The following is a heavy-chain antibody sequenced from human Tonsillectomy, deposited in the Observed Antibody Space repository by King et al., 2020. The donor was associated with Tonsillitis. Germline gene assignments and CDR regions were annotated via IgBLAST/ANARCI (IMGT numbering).Heavy chain of an antibody. CDR1: GFTVSSNY. Sequence: VQLVESGGGLIQPGGSLRLSCAASGFTVSSNYMSWVRQAPGKGLEWVSVIYSGGSTYYADSVKGRFTISRDNSKNTLYLQMNSLRAEDTAVYYCARDGGYSYGFSGAFDIWGQGTMVTVSS. D-gene: IGHD5-18*01. V-gene: IGHV3-53*01. J-gene: IGHJ3*02. CDR3: ARDGGYSYGFSGAFDI. CDR2: IYSGGST.